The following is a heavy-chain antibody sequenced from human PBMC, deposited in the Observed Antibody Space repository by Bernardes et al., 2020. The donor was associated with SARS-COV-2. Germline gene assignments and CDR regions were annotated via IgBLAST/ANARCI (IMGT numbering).Heavy chain of an antibody. CDR1: GYRFINYW. CDR3: ATAPPPLRGAYYFDY. V-gene: IGHV5-51*01. J-gene: IGHJ4*02. CDR2: FYPGESDT. D-gene: IGHD5-12*01. Sequence: GESLKISCKVSGYRFINYWIGWVRQMPGKGLEWMGNFYPGESDTRYSPPFQGPVTIPADKSISTAYLQWSSLKASDTAMYYCATAPPPLRGAYYFDYWGQGTLVTVSS.